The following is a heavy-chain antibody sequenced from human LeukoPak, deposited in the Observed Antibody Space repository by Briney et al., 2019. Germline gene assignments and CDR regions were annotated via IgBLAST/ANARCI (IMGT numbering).Heavy chain of an antibody. Sequence: PGGSLRLSCAAPGCTFDDYAMHWVRKPPGKGLEWVCLISGDGGSTYYADSAKGRFTISRDNSKNSLYLQMNSLRTEDTALYYCAKDVTQIAVAGYFDYWGQGTLVTVSS. CDR3: AKDVTQIAVAGYFDY. V-gene: IGHV3-43*02. D-gene: IGHD6-19*01. J-gene: IGHJ4*02. CDR2: ISGDGGST. CDR1: GCTFDDYA.